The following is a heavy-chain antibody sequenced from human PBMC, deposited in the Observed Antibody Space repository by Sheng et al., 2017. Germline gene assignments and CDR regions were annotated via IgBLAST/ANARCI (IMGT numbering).Heavy chain of an antibody. CDR3: ARSGYSYGYSYPSVY. Sequence: QVQLQESGPGLVKPSETLSLTCAVSGYSISSGYYWGWIRQPPGKGLEWIGSIYHSGSTYYNPSLKSRVTISVDTSKNQFSLKLSSVTAADTAVYYSARSGYSYGYSYPSVYWGQGTLVTVSS. D-gene: IGHD5-18*01. J-gene: IGHJ4*02. V-gene: IGHV4-38-2*01. CDR1: GYSISSGYY. CDR2: IYHSGST.